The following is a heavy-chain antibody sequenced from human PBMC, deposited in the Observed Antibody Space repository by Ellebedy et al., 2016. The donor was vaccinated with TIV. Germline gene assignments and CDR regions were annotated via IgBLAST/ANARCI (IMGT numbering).Heavy chain of an antibody. V-gene: IGHV3-48*03. Sequence: SLKISCAGSGFTFSSYEMNWVRQAPGKGLEWVSYISPSVLTTPYADSVKGRFTISRDNAKNSLSLQMNSLRAEDTAVYYCVRSFREYIYGPGGLGYWGQGTLVTVSS. CDR2: ISPSVLTT. J-gene: IGHJ4*02. CDR1: GFTFSSYE. CDR3: VRSFREYIYGPGGLGY. D-gene: IGHD2/OR15-2a*01.